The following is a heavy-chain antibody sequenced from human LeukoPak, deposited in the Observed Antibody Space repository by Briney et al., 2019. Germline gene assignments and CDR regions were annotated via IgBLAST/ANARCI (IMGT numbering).Heavy chain of an antibody. CDR3: ARHEGLDFWSGYYTAGFDY. V-gene: IGHV4-39*01. J-gene: IGHJ4*02. Sequence: KPSETLSLTCTVSRGSISSSSYYWGWIRQPPGKGLEWIGSIYYSGSTNYNPSLKSRVTISVDTSKNQFSLKLSSVTAADTAVYYCARHEGLDFWSGYYTAGFDYWGQGTLVTVSS. CDR2: IYYSGST. D-gene: IGHD3-3*01. CDR1: RGSISSSSYY.